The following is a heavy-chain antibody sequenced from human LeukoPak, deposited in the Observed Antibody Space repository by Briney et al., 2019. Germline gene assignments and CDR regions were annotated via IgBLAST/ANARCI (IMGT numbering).Heavy chain of an antibody. CDR3: ARVGGSYDGGWFDP. D-gene: IGHD1-26*01. V-gene: IGHV1-69*13. J-gene: IGHJ5*02. CDR1: GGTFSSYA. Sequence: SVKVSCKASGGTFSSYAISWVRQAPGQGLEWMGGIIPIFGTANYAQKFQGRVTITADESTSTAYMELSSLRSEDTAVYYCARVGGSYDGGWFDPWGQGTLVTVSS. CDR2: IIPIFGTA.